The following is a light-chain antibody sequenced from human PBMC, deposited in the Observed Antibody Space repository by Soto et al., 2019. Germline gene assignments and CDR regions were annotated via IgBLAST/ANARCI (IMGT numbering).Light chain of an antibody. V-gene: IGKV3-20*01. Sequence: EIVLTHSPGTLSLSPCERATLSSSASQSVTANYLAWYQQTPGQAPKLLIYDASSRATGIPDRFSGGGSGTDFILTISRLEPEDFAVYYCQQFSSYPLTFGGGTKVDIK. CDR3: QQFSSYPLT. J-gene: IGKJ4*01. CDR2: DAS. CDR1: QSVTANY.